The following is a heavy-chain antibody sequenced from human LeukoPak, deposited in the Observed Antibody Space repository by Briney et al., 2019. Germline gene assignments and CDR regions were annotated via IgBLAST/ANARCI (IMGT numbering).Heavy chain of an antibody. CDR1: GYTFTGYH. V-gene: IGHV1-2*02. CDR3: ARWGTYYYDSSGYPNFDY. J-gene: IGHJ4*02. Sequence: ASVKVSCKASGYTFTGYHMHWVRQAPGQGLEWMGWINPNSGGTNYAQKFQGRVTMTRDTSISTAYMELSRLRSDETAVYYCARWGTYYYDSSGYPNFDYWGQGTLVTVSS. CDR2: INPNSGGT. D-gene: IGHD3-22*01.